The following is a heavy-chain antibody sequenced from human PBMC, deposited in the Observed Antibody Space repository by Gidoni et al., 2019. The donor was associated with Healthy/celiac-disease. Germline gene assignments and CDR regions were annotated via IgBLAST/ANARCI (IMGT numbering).Heavy chain of an antibody. CDR2: INPSGGST. CDR1: GYTFTSYY. CDR3: AAVCSGGSCYSGLNWFDP. D-gene: IGHD2-15*01. V-gene: IGHV1-46*01. Sequence: QVQLVQSGAEVKKPGASVKVSCKASGYTFTSYYMHGVRQAPGQGLEWMGIINPSGGSTSYAQKFQGRVTMTRDTSTSTVYMELSSLRSEDTAVYYGAAVCSGGSCYSGLNWFDPWGQGTLVTVSS. J-gene: IGHJ5*02.